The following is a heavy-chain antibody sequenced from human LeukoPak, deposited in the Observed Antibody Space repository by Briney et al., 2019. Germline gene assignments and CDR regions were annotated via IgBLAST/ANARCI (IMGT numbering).Heavy chain of an antibody. CDR1: GFPFSGYG. CDR2: ISDDATNE. J-gene: IGHJ4*02. D-gene: IGHD1-1*01. Sequence: GGSLRLSCAASGFPFSGYGMNWVRQAPGHGLEWVTVISDDATNEDYADSVKGPFTTSRDNTKTILYLQRNSLRVEDTAVFYCAKGVASSIWNAIDVWGQGTRVSVSS. CDR3: AKGVASSIWNAIDV. V-gene: IGHV3-30*18.